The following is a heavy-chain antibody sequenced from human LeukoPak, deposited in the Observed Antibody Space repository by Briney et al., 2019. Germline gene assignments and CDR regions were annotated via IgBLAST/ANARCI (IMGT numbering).Heavy chain of an antibody. D-gene: IGHD6-19*01. CDR2: ISYDGSNK. J-gene: IGHJ4*02. V-gene: IGHV3-30*18. Sequence: QPGRSLRLSCAASGFTFSSYGMHWVRQAPGKGLEGVAVISYDGSNKYYADSVKCRFTISRDNSKHTLYLQMNSLRAEDTAVYYCAKEIAVALRYWGQGTLVTVSS. CDR3: AKEIAVALRY. CDR1: GFTFSSYG.